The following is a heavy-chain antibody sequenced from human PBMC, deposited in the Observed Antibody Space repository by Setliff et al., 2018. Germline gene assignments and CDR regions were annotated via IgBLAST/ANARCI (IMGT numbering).Heavy chain of an antibody. V-gene: IGHV4-61*02. J-gene: IGHJ5*02. CDR1: GGSISSGSYY. CDR3: ARRRRDDSSGYYYVGWFDP. CDR2: IYTSGST. D-gene: IGHD3-22*01. Sequence: SETLSLTCTVSGGSISSGSYYWSWIRQPAGKGLEWIGRIYTSGSTNYNPSLKSRVTISVDTSKNQFSLKLSSVTAADTAVYCCARRRRDDSSGYYYVGWFDPWGQGTLVTVSS.